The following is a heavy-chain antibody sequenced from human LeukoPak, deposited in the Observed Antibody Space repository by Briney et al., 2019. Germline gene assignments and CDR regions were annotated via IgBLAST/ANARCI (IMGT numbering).Heavy chain of an antibody. V-gene: IGHV1-8*01. CDR2: MNPRNGNT. CDR1: GYTFTSYD. D-gene: IGHD3-9*01. Sequence: ASVKGSCKASGYTFTSYDINCVRQATGQGLEWMGWMNPRNGNTGYAQNFQGRVTMTRDTSTSTAYLELSSLRSEDTAVYFCARGTSILRFFDWLFHFDYWGQGTLVTISS. CDR3: ARGTSILRFFDWLFHFDY. J-gene: IGHJ4*02.